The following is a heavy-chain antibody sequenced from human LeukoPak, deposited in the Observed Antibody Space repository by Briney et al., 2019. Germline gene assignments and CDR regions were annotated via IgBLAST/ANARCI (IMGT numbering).Heavy chain of an antibody. CDR1: GYTFTSYG. D-gene: IGHD2-2*01. CDR3: AREALGVVVPAASRGELEQPH. Sequence: ASVKVSCKASGYTFTSYGISWVRQAPGQGLEWMGWISAYNGNTNYAQKLQGRVTMTTDTSTSTAYMELRSLRSDDTAVYYCAREALGVVVPAASRGELEQPHWGQGTLVTVSS. CDR2: ISAYNGNT. J-gene: IGHJ4*02. V-gene: IGHV1-18*01.